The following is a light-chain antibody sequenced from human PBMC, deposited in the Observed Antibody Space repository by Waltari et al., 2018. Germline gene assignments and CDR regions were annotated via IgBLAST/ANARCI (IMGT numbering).Light chain of an antibody. CDR1: SSDIGSYKY. Sequence: QSALTQPASVSGSPGQSITISCHGTSSDIGSYKYVSWYQQYPDKAPKLIIYEVSNRPSGVSNRFSGSKSGNTASLSISGLQAEDESDYYCSSFTSTNTLLFGGGTKLTVL. CDR2: EVS. V-gene: IGLV2-14*01. J-gene: IGLJ3*02. CDR3: SSFTSTNTLL.